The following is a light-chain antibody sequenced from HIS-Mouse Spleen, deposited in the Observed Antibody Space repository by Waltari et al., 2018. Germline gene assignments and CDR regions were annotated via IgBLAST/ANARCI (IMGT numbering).Light chain of an antibody. CDR1: KLGEKY. J-gene: IGLJ2*01. CDR2: QDS. Sequence: SYELTQPPSVSVSPGQTASITCTGDKLGEKYACWYQQKPGQSPVLVIDQDSKRPSGIPERFSGSNSGNTATLTISGTQAMDEADYYCQAWDSSYSVFGGGTKLTVL. CDR3: QAWDSSYSV. V-gene: IGLV3-1*01.